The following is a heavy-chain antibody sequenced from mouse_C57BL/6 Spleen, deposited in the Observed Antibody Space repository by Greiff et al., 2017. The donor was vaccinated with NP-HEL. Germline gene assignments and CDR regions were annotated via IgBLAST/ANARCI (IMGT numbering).Heavy chain of an antibody. CDR1: GFNIKDYY. CDR3: TTGELRLRAMED. J-gene: IGHJ4*01. D-gene: IGHD3-2*02. V-gene: IGHV14-1*01. Sequence: EVKLQESGAELVRPGASVKLSCTASGFNIKDYYMHWVKQRPEQGLEWIGRIDPEDGDTEYAPKFQGKATMTADTSSNTAYLQLSSLTSEDTAVYYCTTGELRLRAMEDWGQGTSVTVSS. CDR2: IDPEDGDT.